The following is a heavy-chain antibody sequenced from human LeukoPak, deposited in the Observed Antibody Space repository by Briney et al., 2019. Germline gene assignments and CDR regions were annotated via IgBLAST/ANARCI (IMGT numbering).Heavy chain of an antibody. V-gene: IGHV1-46*01. CDR3: ARDTYGSDY. CDR1: GYTFSDHH. J-gene: IGHJ4*02. CDR2: ITPSDGST. Sequence: ASLKVSCKASGYTFSDHHMQWVRQAPGQGLEWMGKITPSDGSTTYAQKFQDRVTMTRDTSTSTVYMELNSLSSEDTAVYYCARDTYGSDYRGQGTLVTVSS. D-gene: IGHD3-10*01.